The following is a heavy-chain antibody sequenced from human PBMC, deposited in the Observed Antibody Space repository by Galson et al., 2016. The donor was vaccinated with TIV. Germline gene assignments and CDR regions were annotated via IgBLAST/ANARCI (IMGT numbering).Heavy chain of an antibody. CDR3: ARHGPWSFYFDF. Sequence: ETLSLTCTVSGGSVSSSTYFWAWVRQPPGEGLEWIGTVYYDGTTYTNPSLKSPATLSVDSSKNQISLKLSSVTAADTAIYFCARHGPWSFYFDFWGQGTLVTVSS. V-gene: IGHV4-39*01. CDR1: GGSVSSSTYF. CDR2: VYYDGTT. D-gene: IGHD3-16*02. J-gene: IGHJ4*02.